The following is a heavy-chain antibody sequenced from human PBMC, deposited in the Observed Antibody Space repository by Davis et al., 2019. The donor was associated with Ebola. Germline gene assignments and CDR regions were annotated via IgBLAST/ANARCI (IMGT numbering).Heavy chain of an antibody. CDR3: ARNLRYDSSGYDYYFSMDV. V-gene: IGHV4-31*03. D-gene: IGHD3-22*01. CDR2: IYYSGST. Sequence: PSETLSLTCTVSGGSISRGGSYWTWIRQHPGKGLEWIGYIYYSGSTYYKPSLKSRVTISLDTSKNQFSLNLYSVTAADTAVYYCARNLRYDSSGYDYYFSMDVWGKGTTVTVSS. CDR1: GGSISRGGSY. J-gene: IGHJ6*03.